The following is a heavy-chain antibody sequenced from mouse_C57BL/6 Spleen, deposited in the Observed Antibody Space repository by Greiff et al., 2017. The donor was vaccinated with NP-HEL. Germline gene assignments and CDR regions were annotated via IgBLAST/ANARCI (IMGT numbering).Heavy chain of an antibody. J-gene: IGHJ2*01. Sequence: QVQLQQSGPELVKPGASVKISCKASGYAFSSSWMNWVKQRPGKGLEWIGRIYPGDGDTNYNGKFKGKATLTADKSSSTAYMQLSSLTSEDSAVYFCARGPTYYYGSNFGYWGQGTTLTVSS. CDR2: IYPGDGDT. CDR1: GYAFSSSW. D-gene: IGHD1-1*01. V-gene: IGHV1-82*01. CDR3: ARGPTYYYGSNFGY.